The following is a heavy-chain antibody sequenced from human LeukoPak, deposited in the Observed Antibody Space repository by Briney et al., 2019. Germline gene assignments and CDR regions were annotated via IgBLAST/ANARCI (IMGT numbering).Heavy chain of an antibody. CDR2: VHHTGST. V-gene: IGHV4-4*02. CDR1: GGSISSSNW. CDR3: ARTSGQVVTFLNLAY. D-gene: IGHD2-2*01. J-gene: IGHJ4*02. Sequence: SGTLSLTCAVSGGSISSSNWWSWVRQPPGKGLEWIGEVHHTGSTNYNPSLKSRVTMSVDKSNNQFSLKLSSVTAADTAVYYCARTSGQVVTFLNLAYWGQGALVTVSS.